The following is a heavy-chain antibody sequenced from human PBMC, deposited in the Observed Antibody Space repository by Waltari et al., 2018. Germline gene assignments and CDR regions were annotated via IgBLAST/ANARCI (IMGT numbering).Heavy chain of an antibody. V-gene: IGHV3-23*01. CDR2: ISGSGGST. CDR3: ATDSSGYAPSQH. Sequence: AASGFTFSSYAMSWVRQAPGKGLEWVSAISGSGGSTYYADSVKGRFTISRDNSKNTLYLQMNSLRAEDTAVYYCATDSSGYAPSQHWGQGTLVTVSS. J-gene: IGHJ1*01. CDR1: GFTFSSYA. D-gene: IGHD3-22*01.